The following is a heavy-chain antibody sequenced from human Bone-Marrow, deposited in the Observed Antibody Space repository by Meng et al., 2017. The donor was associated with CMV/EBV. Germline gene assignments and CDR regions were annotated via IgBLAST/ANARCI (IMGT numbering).Heavy chain of an antibody. CDR3: AREPSINCSGGSCHLWYSNWFDP. V-gene: IGHV4-34*01. D-gene: IGHD2-15*01. CDR1: GGSFSGYY. CDR2: INHSGST. J-gene: IGHJ5*02. Sequence: SETLSLTCAVYGGSFSGYYWSWIRQPPGKGLEWVGEINHSGSTNYHPSLKSRVTISVDTSKNQFSLKLSSVTAGDTAVYYCAREPSINCSGGSCHLWYSNWFDPWGQGTLVTVSS.